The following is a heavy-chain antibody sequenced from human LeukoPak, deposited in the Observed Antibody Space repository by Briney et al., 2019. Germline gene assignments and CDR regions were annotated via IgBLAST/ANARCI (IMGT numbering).Heavy chain of an antibody. CDR2: ISGNGGNT. CDR1: GFTFSSYA. Sequence: GGSLRLSCAASGFTFSSYAMHWVRQAPGKGLEYVSAISGNGGNTYYAESVKGRFTISRDNSKNTLYLQMGSLRAEDMAVYYCASTYSSSWGRDVWGKGTTVTVSS. D-gene: IGHD6-13*01. CDR3: ASTYSSSWGRDV. J-gene: IGHJ6*04. V-gene: IGHV3-64*02.